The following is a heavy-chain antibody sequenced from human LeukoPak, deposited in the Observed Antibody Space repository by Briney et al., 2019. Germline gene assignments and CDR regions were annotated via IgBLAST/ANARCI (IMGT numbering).Heavy chain of an antibody. CDR2: ISSSSSYI. CDR1: GFTFSSYS. J-gene: IGHJ4*02. D-gene: IGHD2-2*01. V-gene: IGHV3-21*01. Sequence: GGSLRLSCAASGFTFSSYSMNWVRQAPGKGLEWVSSISSSSSYIYYADSVKGRFTISRDNAKNSLYLQMNSLRAEDTAVYYCARDRLGYCSSTSCYRVYWGQGTLVTVSS. CDR3: ARDRLGYCSSTSCYRVY.